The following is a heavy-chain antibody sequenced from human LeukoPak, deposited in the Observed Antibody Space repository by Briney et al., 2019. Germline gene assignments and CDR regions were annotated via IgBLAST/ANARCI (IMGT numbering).Heavy chain of an antibody. J-gene: IGHJ3*02. D-gene: IGHD2-21*01. CDR2: INSDARNT. CDR3: LSCIGVGDFFDI. Sequence: GGSLRLSCAASGFTFSSYWMYWVRQAPGKGLVWVSRINSDARNTNYADSVQGRFTISRDNAKNTLYLQMNSLRVEDTAVYYCLSCIGVGDFFDIWVQGRMVSASS. CDR1: GFTFSSYW. V-gene: IGHV3-74*01.